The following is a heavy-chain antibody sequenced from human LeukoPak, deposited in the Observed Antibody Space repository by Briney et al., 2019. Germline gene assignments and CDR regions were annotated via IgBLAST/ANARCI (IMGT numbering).Heavy chain of an antibody. CDR3: AKGKAYDFWSGYYGALDY. CDR2: IRYDGSNK. J-gene: IGHJ4*02. D-gene: IGHD3-3*01. V-gene: IGHV3-30*02. Sequence: GGSLRLSCAASGFTFSSYGMHWVRQAPGKGLEGVAFIRYDGSNKYYADSVKGRFTISRDNSKNTLYLQMNSLRAEDTAVYYCAKGKAYDFWSGYYGALDYWGQGTLVTVSS. CDR1: GFTFSSYG.